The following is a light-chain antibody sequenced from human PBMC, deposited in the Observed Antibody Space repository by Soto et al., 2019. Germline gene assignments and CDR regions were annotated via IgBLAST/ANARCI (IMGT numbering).Light chain of an antibody. J-gene: IGKJ2*01. Sequence: RMPQSPSSLSACVGDRVAITCRASQNVRTYLNWYQHKPGKAPTLLIYDSSDLESGVPARFSGSGSGTDFTLTISSLQSDDFATYYCQQSFFSPRTFGQGTKVDIK. CDR1: QNVRTY. V-gene: IGKV1-39*01. CDR2: DSS. CDR3: QQSFFSPRT.